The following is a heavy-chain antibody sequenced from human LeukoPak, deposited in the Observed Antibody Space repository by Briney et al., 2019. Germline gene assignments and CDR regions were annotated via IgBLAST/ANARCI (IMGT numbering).Heavy chain of an antibody. V-gene: IGHV4-34*01. CDR3: ARGRCSGGSCEVWFDP. J-gene: IGHJ5*02. D-gene: IGHD2-15*01. CDR2: IDHSGST. Sequence: SETLSLTCAVYGGSFSGYFWSWLRQPPAKGLEWIGEIDHSGSTNYNPSLKSRVTISVDTYKNQSSLKLSSVTAADAAVYYCARGRCSGGSCEVWFDPWGQGTLVTVSS. CDR1: GGSFSGYF.